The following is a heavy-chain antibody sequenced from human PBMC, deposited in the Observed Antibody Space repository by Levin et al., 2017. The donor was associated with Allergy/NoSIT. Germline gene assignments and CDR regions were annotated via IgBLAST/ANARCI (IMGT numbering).Heavy chain of an antibody. CDR2: IYHKGSA. CDR3: ARYRGGDYYFDY. J-gene: IGHJ4*02. D-gene: IGHD2-21*02. V-gene: IGHV4-30-2*01. Sequence: PSETLSLTCTVSGDSITSGPYSWSWIRQPPGMGLEWIGYIYHKGSAYYNPSLNSRVTMEVDRSKNQFSLRLNSVTAADTAVYYCARYRGGDYYFDYWGRGTLVTVSS. CDR1: GDSITSGPYS.